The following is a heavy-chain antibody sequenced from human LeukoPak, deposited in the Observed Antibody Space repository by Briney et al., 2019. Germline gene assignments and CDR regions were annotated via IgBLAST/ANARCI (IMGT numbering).Heavy chain of an antibody. D-gene: IGHD3-10*01. CDR3: ARGLLWFGELYYFDY. J-gene: IGHJ4*02. Sequence: PSETLSLTCTIPGGSISSYYWSWIRQPAGKGLEWIGRIYTSGSTNYNPSLKSRVTMSVDTSKNQFSLKLSSVTAADTAVYYCARGLLWFGELYYFDYWGQGTLVTVSS. CDR2: IYTSGST. CDR1: GGSISSYY. V-gene: IGHV4-4*07.